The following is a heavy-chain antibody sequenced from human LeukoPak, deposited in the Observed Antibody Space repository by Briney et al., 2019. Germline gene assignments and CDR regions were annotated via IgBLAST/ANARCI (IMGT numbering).Heavy chain of an antibody. D-gene: IGHD2-2*01. CDR2: IYYSGST. J-gene: IGHJ4*02. CDR1: GGSISSGDYY. Sequence: SETLSLTCTVSGGSISSGDYYWSWIRQPPGKGLEWIGYIYYSGSTYYNPSLKSRVTVSVDTSKNQFSLKLSSVTAADTAVYYCARDRGYCSSTSCLATYYFDYWGQGTLVTVSS. CDR3: ARDRGYCSSTSCLATYYFDY. V-gene: IGHV4-30-4*08.